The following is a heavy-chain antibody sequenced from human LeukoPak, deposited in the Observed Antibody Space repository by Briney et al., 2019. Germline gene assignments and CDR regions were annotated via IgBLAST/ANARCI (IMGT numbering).Heavy chain of an antibody. J-gene: IGHJ4*02. CDR1: GGSISSYN. CDR3: ARDLYYYDSSGYLDY. Sequence: SETLSLTCTVSGGSISSYNWSWIRQPPGKGLEWIGYIYYSGSTNYNPSLKSRVTISVDTSKNQFSLKLSTVTAADTAVYYCARDLYYYDSSGYLDYWGQGTLVTVCS. V-gene: IGHV4-59*01. CDR2: IYYSGST. D-gene: IGHD3-22*01.